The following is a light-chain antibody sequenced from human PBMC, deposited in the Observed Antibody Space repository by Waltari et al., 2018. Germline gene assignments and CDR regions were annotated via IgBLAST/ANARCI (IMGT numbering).Light chain of an antibody. CDR1: ILRSFH. V-gene: IGLV3-19*01. CDR3: HSRDASGVGGT. Sequence: TQDPAVSVAVGQTVRITCQGDILRSFHANWYQQRPGQAPKLLIYDQNNRPSGVPGRFSGSSSDNTASLTITGAQAEDEAYYYCHSRDASGVGGTFGGGTKLTVL. CDR2: DQN. J-gene: IGLJ2*01.